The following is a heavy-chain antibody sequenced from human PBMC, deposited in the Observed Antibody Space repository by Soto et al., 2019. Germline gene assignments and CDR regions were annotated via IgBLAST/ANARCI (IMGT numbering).Heavy chain of an antibody. J-gene: IGHJ4*02. V-gene: IGHV3-7*05. CDR3: ARGGPHHGYSYVSGLYYFDY. Sequence: GGSLRLSCAASGFTFSSYWMSWVRQAPGKGLEWVANIKQDGSEKYYVDSVKGRFTISRDNAKNSLYLQMNSLRAEDTAVYYCARGGPHHGYSYVSGLYYFDYWGQGTLVTVSS. D-gene: IGHD5-18*01. CDR1: GFTFSSYW. CDR2: IKQDGSEK.